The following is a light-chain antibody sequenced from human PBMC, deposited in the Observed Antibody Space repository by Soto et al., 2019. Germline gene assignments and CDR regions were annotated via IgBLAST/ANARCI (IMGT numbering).Light chain of an antibody. CDR3: QQYYSYPPT. CDR1: QGISSD. V-gene: IGKV1-8*01. CDR2: AAS. J-gene: IGKJ2*01. Sequence: AIRMTQSPSAFSASTGDRVTITSRASQGISSDLACYQQKPGKAPKLLIYAASTLHSGVPSRFSGSGAGTDVTLTISCLQSEDFATDYCQQYYSYPPTLGQGTKLEIK.